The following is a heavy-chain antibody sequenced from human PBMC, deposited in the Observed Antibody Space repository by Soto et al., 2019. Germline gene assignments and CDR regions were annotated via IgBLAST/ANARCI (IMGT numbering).Heavy chain of an antibody. V-gene: IGHV1-8*01. J-gene: IGHJ4*02. Sequence: QVQLVQSGAEVKKPGASVKVSCKASGYTFTSYDINWVRQATGQGLEWMGWMNPNSGNTGYAQKFQGRVTMTRNTSISTAYRELGSLRSEDTAVYYCARGRRGLAIPAGFFDFWGQEPLVPVSS. D-gene: IGHD2-21*01. CDR3: ARGRRGLAIPAGFFDF. CDR1: GYTFTSYD. CDR2: MNPNSGNT.